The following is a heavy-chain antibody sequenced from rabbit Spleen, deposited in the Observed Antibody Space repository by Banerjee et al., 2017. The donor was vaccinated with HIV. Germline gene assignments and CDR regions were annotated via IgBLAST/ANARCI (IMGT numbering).Heavy chain of an antibody. CDR2: IYGGSGGST. CDR3: ARDTGSSFSSYGMDL. Sequence: QSLEESGGDLVKPGASLTLTCTASGFSFSSSYYLCWVRQAPGKGLECIACIYGGSGGSTWYASWAKGRFTISKTSSTTVTLQLTSLTAADTATYFCARDTGSSFSSYGMDLWGPGTLVTVS. D-gene: IGHD8-1*01. V-gene: IGHV1S40*01. J-gene: IGHJ6*01. CDR1: GFSFSSSYY.